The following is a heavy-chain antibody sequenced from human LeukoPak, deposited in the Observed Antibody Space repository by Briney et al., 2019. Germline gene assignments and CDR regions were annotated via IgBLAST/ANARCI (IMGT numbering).Heavy chain of an antibody. CDR1: GYTFTSYG. V-gene: IGHV1-18*01. D-gene: IGHD2-2*01. CDR3: ARDLRVVVPTSATVDY. Sequence: GASVKVSCKASGYTFTSYGISWVRQAPGQGLEWMGWISAYNGNTNYAQKLQGRVTMTTDTSTSTAYMELRSLRSDDTAVYYCARDLRVVVPTSATVDYWGQGTLVTVSS. J-gene: IGHJ4*02. CDR2: ISAYNGNT.